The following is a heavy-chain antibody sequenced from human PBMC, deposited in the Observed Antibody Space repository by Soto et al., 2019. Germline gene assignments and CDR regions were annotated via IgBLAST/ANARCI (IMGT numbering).Heavy chain of an antibody. V-gene: IGHV4-59*01. Sequence: QVQLQESGPGLVKPSETLSLTCTVSGGSISSYYWSWIRQPPGKGLEWIGDIYYSGSTNYNPSLRXXVTISVDTSNXXFXLXXSSVTAADTAVYYAARARGGYSYGYENYYYYGMDVWGQGTTVTVSS. D-gene: IGHD5-18*01. CDR1: GGSISSYY. J-gene: IGHJ6*02. CDR2: IYYSGST. CDR3: ARARGGYSYGYENYYYYGMDV.